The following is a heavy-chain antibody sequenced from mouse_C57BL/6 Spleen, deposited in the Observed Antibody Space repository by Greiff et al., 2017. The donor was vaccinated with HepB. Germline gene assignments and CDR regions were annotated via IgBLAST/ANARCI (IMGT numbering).Heavy chain of an antibody. V-gene: IGHV5-4*01. CDR2: ISDGGSYT. J-gene: IGHJ1*03. CDR3: AREVYAYFDV. D-gene: IGHD1-1*01. CDR1: GFTFSSYA. Sequence: EVQLQESGGGLVKPGGSLKLSCAASGFTFSSYAMSWVRQTPEKRLEWVATISDGGSYTYYPDNVKGRFTISRDNAKNNLYLQMSHLKSEDTAMYYCAREVYAYFDVWGTGTTVTVSS.